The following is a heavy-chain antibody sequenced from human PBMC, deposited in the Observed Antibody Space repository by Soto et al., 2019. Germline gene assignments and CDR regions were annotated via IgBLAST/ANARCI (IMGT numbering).Heavy chain of an antibody. CDR1: GFTFSSYA. Sequence: GGSLRLSCAASGFTFSSYAMSWVRQAPGKGMEWVSAISGSGGSTYYADSVKGRFTASRDNSKNTLYLQMNSLRAEDTAVYYCAKGTYYYGSAPYYFDYWGQGTLVTVSS. CDR2: ISGSGGST. CDR3: AKGTYYYGSAPYYFDY. J-gene: IGHJ4*02. D-gene: IGHD3-10*01. V-gene: IGHV3-23*01.